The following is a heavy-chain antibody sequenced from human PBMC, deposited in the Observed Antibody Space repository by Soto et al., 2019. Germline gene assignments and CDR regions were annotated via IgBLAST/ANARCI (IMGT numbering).Heavy chain of an antibody. V-gene: IGHV3-48*03. CDR3: ARENSVQAWLHHFDH. Sequence: GGSLRLSCEASGFSFSSFAMNWVRQAPGRGLEWVSYIRDGGASIYYADSLKGRFTISRDNAKNSLSLQMNNLRAEDTAVYYCARENSVQAWLHHFDHWGLGTLVTVSS. CDR1: GFSFSSFA. D-gene: IGHD5-18*01. J-gene: IGHJ4*02. CDR2: IRDGGASI.